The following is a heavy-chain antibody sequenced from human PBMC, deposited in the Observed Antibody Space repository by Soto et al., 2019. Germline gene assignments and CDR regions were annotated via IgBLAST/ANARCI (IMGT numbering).Heavy chain of an antibody. CDR2: IYYSGST. Sequence: PSETLSLTCTVSGGSISSGAYYWSWIRQHPGKGLEWIGYIYYSGSTYYNPSLKSRVTISVDTSKNQFSLKLSSVTAADTAVYYCMLGSGWKDFDYWGQGTLVTVSS. D-gene: IGHD3-22*01. CDR1: GGSISSGAYY. CDR3: MLGSGWKDFDY. V-gene: IGHV4-31*03. J-gene: IGHJ4*02.